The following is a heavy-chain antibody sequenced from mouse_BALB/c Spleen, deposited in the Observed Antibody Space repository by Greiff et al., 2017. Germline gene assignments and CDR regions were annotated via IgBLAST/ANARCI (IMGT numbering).Heavy chain of an antibody. J-gene: IGHJ4*01. V-gene: IGHV5-17*02. CDR3: ARNRGFYAMDY. Sequence: EVKLVESGGGLVQPGGSRKLSCAASGFTFSSFGMHWVRQAPEKGLEWVAYISSGSSTIYYADTVKGRFTISRDNPKNTLFLQMTSLRSEDTAMYYCARNRGFYAMDYWGQGTSVTVSS. CDR1: GFTFSSFG. D-gene: IGHD3-1*01. CDR2: ISSGSSTI.